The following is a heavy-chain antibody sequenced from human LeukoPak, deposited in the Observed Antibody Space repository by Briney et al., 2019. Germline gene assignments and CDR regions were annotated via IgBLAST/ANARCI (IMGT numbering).Heavy chain of an antibody. D-gene: IGHD6-19*01. J-gene: IGHJ3*02. Sequence: TGGSLRLSCAASGFTFSSYAMSWVRQAPGKGLEWVSAISGSGGSTYYADSVKGRFTISRDNSKNTLYLQMNSLRAEDTAVYYCAKALRMIAVAGTGAFDIWGQGTMVTVSS. CDR1: GFTFSSYA. CDR2: ISGSGGST. V-gene: IGHV3-23*01. CDR3: AKALRMIAVAGTGAFDI.